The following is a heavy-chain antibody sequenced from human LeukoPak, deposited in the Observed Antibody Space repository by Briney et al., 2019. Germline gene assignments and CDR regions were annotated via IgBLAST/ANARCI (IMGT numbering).Heavy chain of an antibody. Sequence: ASVKVSCKASGYTFTSYAMHWVRQAPGQRLEWMGWINAGNGNTKYSQKFQGRVTITRDTSASTAYMELSSLRSDDTAVYYCARDRDSGWYGTQNDAFDIWGQGTMVTVSS. CDR2: INAGNGNT. CDR1: GYTFTSYA. V-gene: IGHV1-3*01. J-gene: IGHJ3*02. D-gene: IGHD6-19*01. CDR3: ARDRDSGWYGTQNDAFDI.